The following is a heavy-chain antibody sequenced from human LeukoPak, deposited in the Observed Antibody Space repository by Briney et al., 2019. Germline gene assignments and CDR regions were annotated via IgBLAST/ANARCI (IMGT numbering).Heavy chain of an antibody. Sequence: GGSLRLSCAASGFTFSSYAMHWVRQAPGKGLEWVAVISYHGSNKYYADSVKGRFTISRDNSKNTLYLQMNSLRAEDTAVYYCARDGYYGDYGEPSAFDYWGQGTLVTVSS. CDR1: GFTFSSYA. J-gene: IGHJ4*02. CDR3: ARDGYYGDYGEPSAFDY. D-gene: IGHD4-17*01. CDR2: ISYHGSNK. V-gene: IGHV3-30-3*01.